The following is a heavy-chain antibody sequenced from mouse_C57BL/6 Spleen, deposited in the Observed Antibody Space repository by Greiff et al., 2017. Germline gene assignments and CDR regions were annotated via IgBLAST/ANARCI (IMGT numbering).Heavy chain of an antibody. CDR1: GFTFSSYA. D-gene: IGHD2-9*01. CDR3: AGTYYGYGGGYAMDY. CDR2: ISDGGSYT. J-gene: IGHJ4*01. V-gene: IGHV5-4*01. Sequence: EVHLVESGGGLVKPGGSLKLSCAASGFTFSSYAMSWVRQTPEKRLEWVATISDGGSYTYYPDNVKGRFTISRDNAKNNLYLQMSHLKSEDTAMYYCAGTYYGYGGGYAMDYWGQGTSVTVSS.